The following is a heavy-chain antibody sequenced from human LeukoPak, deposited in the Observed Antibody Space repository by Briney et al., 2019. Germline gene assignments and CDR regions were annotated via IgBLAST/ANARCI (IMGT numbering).Heavy chain of an antibody. J-gene: IGHJ4*02. CDR1: GDSISSYY. V-gene: IGHV4-59*01. CDR2: IHYRGST. CDR3: AAAGAYNYRLAY. Sequence: SETLSLTCTVSGDSISSYYWSWIRQSPGKGLEWIAYIHYRGSTNYNPSLKSRLTISVDTSKNLFSLKLNSVTTADTAVYYCAAAGAYNYRLAYWGQGTLVTVSS. D-gene: IGHD5-24*01.